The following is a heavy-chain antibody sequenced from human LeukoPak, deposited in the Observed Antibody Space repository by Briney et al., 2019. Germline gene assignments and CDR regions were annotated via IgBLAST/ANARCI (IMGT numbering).Heavy chain of an antibody. Sequence: GGSLRLSCAASGFTFSSYAMSWVRQAPGKGLEWVSTISGSGDSAYYADSVKGRFTISRDNSKNTLYLQMNSLRAEDTAVYYCAKRILSSGYYDPWGQGTLVTVSS. D-gene: IGHD6-19*01. J-gene: IGHJ5*02. CDR1: GFTFSSYA. CDR3: AKRILSSGYYDP. V-gene: IGHV3-23*01. CDR2: ISGSGDSA.